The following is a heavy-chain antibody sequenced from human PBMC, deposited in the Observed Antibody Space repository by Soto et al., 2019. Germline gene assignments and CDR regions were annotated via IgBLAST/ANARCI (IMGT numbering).Heavy chain of an antibody. V-gene: IGHV4-30-2*01. CDR1: GGSISSGGSS. CDR3: ARAGDSSGPVALGY. J-gene: IGHJ4*02. Sequence: SETRSLTCAVSGGSISSGGSSWSWIRQPPGKGLEWIGYIYHSGSTYYNPSLKSRVTISVDRSKNQFSLKLSSVTAADTAVYYCARAGDSSGPVALGYWGQGTLVTVSS. D-gene: IGHD6-19*01. CDR2: IYHSGST.